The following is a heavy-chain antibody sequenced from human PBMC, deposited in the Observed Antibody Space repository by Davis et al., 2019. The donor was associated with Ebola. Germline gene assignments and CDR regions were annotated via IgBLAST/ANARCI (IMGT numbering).Heavy chain of an antibody. Sequence: GESLKISCAASGFTFSSYSMNWVRQALGKGLEWVSSISSSSSYIYYADSVKGRFTISRDNAKNSLYLQMNSLRAEDTAVYYCARDLGSDWNFPFDSWGQGTLVTVSS. CDR2: ISSSSSYI. J-gene: IGHJ4*02. D-gene: IGHD1-7*01. V-gene: IGHV3-21*01. CDR1: GFTFSSYS. CDR3: ARDLGSDWNFPFDS.